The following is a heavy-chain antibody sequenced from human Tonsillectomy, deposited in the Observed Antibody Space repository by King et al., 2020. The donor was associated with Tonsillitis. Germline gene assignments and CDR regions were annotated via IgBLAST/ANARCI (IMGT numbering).Heavy chain of an antibody. CDR1: GFTFSDYY. CDR2: ISSSSSYT. V-gene: IGHV3-11*05. J-gene: IGHJ3*02. D-gene: IGHD3-22*01. Sequence: VQLVESGGGLVKPGGSLRLSCAASGFTFSDYYISWIRQAPGKGLEWVSYISSSSSYTNYADSVKGRFTISRDNAKNSLYLQMNSLRAEDTAVYYCARGERYYYDSSGYYSPPPTDIWGQGTMVTVSS. CDR3: ARGERYYYDSSGYYSPPPTDI.